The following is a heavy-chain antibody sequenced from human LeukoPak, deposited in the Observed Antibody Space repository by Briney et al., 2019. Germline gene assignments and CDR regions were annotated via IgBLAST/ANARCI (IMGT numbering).Heavy chain of an antibody. J-gene: IGHJ5*02. CDR1: GFTFTDAW. CDR3: TTYPRGYCVNAYCYAWFDT. Sequence: GGSLRLSCAASGFTFTDAWMSWVCQAPGKGLEWVGRIQSKTDGGTIDYAAPVKGRFIISRDDSENTLYLQMNSLKAEDTAVYYCTTYPRGYCVNAYCYAWFDTWGQGTLVTVSS. D-gene: IGHD5/OR15-5a*01. CDR2: IQSKTDGGTI. V-gene: IGHV3-15*01.